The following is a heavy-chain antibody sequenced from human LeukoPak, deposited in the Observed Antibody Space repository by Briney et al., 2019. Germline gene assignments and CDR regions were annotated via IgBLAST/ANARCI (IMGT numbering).Heavy chain of an antibody. CDR1: GFTFSDYA. V-gene: IGHV3-30*04. J-gene: IGHJ4*02. CDR2: ISYDGSNK. CDR3: AKDNVAAAGRYFDY. Sequence: PGGSLRLSCAASGFTFSDYAIHWVRQAPGKGLEWVAIISYDGSNKYFADSVKGRFTISRDNSKNTLYLQMHSLRAEDTAVYYCAKDNVAAAGRYFDYWGQGTLVTVSS. D-gene: IGHD6-13*01.